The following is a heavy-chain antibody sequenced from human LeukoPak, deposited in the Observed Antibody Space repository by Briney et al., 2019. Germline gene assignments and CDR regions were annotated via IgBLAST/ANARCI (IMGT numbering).Heavy chain of an antibody. Sequence: GGSLRLSCAASGFTLSSYGMHWVRQAPGKGLGWVAVIWYDGSNKYYADSVKGRFTISRDNSKNTMYLQMNSLRAEDTAVYYCARTSVVVTVDNWFDPWGQGTLVTVSS. CDR1: GFTLSSYG. J-gene: IGHJ5*02. CDR2: IWYDGSNK. D-gene: IGHD2-21*02. V-gene: IGHV3-33*01. CDR3: ARTSVVVTVDNWFDP.